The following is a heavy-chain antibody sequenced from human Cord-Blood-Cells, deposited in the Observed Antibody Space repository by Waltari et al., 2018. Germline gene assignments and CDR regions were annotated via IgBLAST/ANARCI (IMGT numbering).Heavy chain of an antibody. CDR3: ARGSDRWEGDFDY. V-gene: IGHV3-33*01. D-gene: IGHD1-26*01. Sequence: QVQLVESGGGVVQPGRSLRLSCAASGFTYSSYGMHWVRKAPGKGLEWVAVIWYDGSNKYYADSVKGRFTISRDNSKNMLYLQMNSLRAEDTAVYYCARGSDRWEGDFDYWGQGTLVTVSS. CDR1: GFTYSSYG. CDR2: IWYDGSNK. J-gene: IGHJ4*02.